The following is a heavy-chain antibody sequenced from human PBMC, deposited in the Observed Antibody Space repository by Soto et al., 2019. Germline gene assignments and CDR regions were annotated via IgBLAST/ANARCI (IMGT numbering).Heavy chain of an antibody. CDR3: ARGPSSLTSFDY. CDR1: GFTFSSYA. CDR2: ISYDGSNK. D-gene: IGHD2-15*01. J-gene: IGHJ4*02. Sequence: PGGSLRLSCAASGFTFSSYAMHWVRQAPGKGLEWVAVISYDGSNKYYADSVKGRFTISRDNSKNTLYLHMNSLRAEDTAVYYCARGPSSLTSFDYWGQGTLVTLSS. V-gene: IGHV3-30-3*01.